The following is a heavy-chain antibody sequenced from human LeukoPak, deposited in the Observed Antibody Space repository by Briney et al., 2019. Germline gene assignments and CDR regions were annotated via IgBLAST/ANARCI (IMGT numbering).Heavy chain of an antibody. J-gene: IGHJ6*03. V-gene: IGHV1-69*04. Sequence: SVKVSCKASGGTFSSYAISWVRQAPGQGLEWMGRIIPILGIANYAQKFQGRVTITADKSTSTAYMELSSLRSEDTAVYYCARGVGATPPYYYMDVWGKGTTVTVSS. CDR1: GGTFSSYA. D-gene: IGHD1-26*01. CDR2: IIPILGIA. CDR3: ARGVGATPPYYYMDV.